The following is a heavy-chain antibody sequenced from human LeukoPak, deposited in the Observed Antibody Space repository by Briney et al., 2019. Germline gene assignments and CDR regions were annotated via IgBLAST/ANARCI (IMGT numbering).Heavy chain of an antibody. D-gene: IGHD3-9*01. CDR3: AKGYQGDYDIWAVFDY. CDR1: GFTFDDYA. CDR2: LSWNRGSI. Sequence: PGRSLRLSCPATGFTFDDYAMHWVRQAPGKGLEWVSDLSWNRGSICNAVSVKGRFTMSRDNAKSSLYLQMNSLRAEDTALYYCAKGYQGDYDIWAVFDYWGQGTLVTVSS. V-gene: IGHV3-9*01. J-gene: IGHJ4*02.